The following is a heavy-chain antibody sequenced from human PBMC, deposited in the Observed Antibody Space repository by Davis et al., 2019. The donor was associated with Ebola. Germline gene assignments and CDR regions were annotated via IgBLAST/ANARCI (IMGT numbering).Heavy chain of an antibody. J-gene: IGHJ4*02. Sequence: ASVKVSCKASGYTFNSHGISWLRQAPGQGPEWMGWISAYNGQINYAQKFEGRVTMTTDTSTNTGYMELRSLKSDETAMYYCAKDSSSWAYYDSAGYPFDHWGQGTLVTVSS. D-gene: IGHD6-13*01. CDR3: AKDSSSWAYYDSAGYPFDH. CDR2: ISAYNGQI. CDR1: GYTFNSHG. V-gene: IGHV1-18*01.